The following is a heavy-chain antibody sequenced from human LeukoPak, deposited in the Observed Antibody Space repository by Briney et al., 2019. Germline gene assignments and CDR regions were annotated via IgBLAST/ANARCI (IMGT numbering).Heavy chain of an antibody. V-gene: IGHV3-30*02. D-gene: IGHD4/OR15-4a*01. Sequence: GGSLRLSCAASGFTFSYTGMHWARQAPGKGLEWLAFIHFDGRKTYHINSVKGRFTISRDDSENTVYLHMNSLRAEDMAVYYCARDYGDLWGQGTLVTVSS. CDR2: IHFDGRKT. CDR1: GFTFSYTG. J-gene: IGHJ5*02. CDR3: ARDYGDL.